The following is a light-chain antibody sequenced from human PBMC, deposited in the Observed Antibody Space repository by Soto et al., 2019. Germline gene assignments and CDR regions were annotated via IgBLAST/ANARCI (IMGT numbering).Light chain of an antibody. J-gene: IGKJ2*01. CDR3: QQSYNSLPYT. V-gene: IGKV1-39*01. CDR1: QSINTF. Sequence: DIQMTQSPSSLSASVGDSVTITCRASQSINTFLNWYQIKPGKPPKLLIYSVSLLQSGVPSRFSGSGSVTDFTLAISSLQPADFATYYCQQSYNSLPYTFGQGTRLEIK. CDR2: SVS.